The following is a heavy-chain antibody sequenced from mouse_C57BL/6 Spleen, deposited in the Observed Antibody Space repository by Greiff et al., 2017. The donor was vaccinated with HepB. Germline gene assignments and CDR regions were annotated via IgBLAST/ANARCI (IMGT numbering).Heavy chain of an antibody. CDR1: GYTFTSYG. D-gene: IGHD1-1*01. Sequence: VQLQQSGAELARPGASVKLSCKASGYTFTSYGISWVKQRTGQGLEWIGEIYPRSGNTYYNEKFKGKATLTADKSSSTAYMELRSLTSEDSAVYFCARRGGYYYGSPAMDYWGQGTSVTVSS. V-gene: IGHV1-81*01. CDR3: ARRGGYYYGSPAMDY. J-gene: IGHJ4*01. CDR2: IYPRSGNT.